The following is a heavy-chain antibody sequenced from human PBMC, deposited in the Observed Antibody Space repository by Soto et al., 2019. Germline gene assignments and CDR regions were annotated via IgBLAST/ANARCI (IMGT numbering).Heavy chain of an antibody. CDR1: GGTFSSYA. D-gene: IGHD2-15*01. CDR2: IIPIFGTA. CDR3: ARIGYCGGDCLDY. Sequence: GASVKVSCKASGGTFSSYAISWVRQAPGQGLEWMGGIIPIFGTANYAQKFQGRVTITADESTSTAYMELSSQRSEDTAVYYCARIGYCGGDCLDYWGQGTLVTVSS. V-gene: IGHV1-69*13. J-gene: IGHJ4*02.